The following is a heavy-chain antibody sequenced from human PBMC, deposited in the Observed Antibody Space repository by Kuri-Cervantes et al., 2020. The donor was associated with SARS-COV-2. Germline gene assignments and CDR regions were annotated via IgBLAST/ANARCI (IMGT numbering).Heavy chain of an antibody. J-gene: IGHJ4*02. Sequence: GGSLRLSCAASGFTFSSYSMNWVRQAPGKGLEWVAVISYDGSNKYYADSVKGRFTISRDNSKNTLYLQMNSLRAEDTAVYYCASQLLEVFDYWGQGTLVTVSS. D-gene: IGHD3-3*01. CDR2: ISYDGSNK. CDR1: GFTFSSYS. V-gene: IGHV3-30*03. CDR3: ASQLLEVFDY.